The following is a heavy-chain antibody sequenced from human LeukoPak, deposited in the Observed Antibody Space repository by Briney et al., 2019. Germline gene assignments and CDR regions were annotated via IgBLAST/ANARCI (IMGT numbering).Heavy chain of an antibody. D-gene: IGHD5-18*01. CDR3: ARDCSYGAFDY. V-gene: IGHV3-20*04. J-gene: IGHJ4*02. CDR1: GFTFGDYG. CDR2: INWNGAGT. Sequence: PGGSLRLSCAASGFTFGDYGMSWVRQAPGKGPEWVSGINWNGAGTGYADAVKGRLTISRDNPKNSLYLQMNSLRAEDTALYYCARDCSYGAFDYWGQGALVTVSS.